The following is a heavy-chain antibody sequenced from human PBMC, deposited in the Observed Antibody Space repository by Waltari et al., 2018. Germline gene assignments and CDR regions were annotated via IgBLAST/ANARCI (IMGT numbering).Heavy chain of an antibody. CDR1: GYTFTTYW. CDR2: IYPGDSDT. V-gene: IGHV5-51*01. J-gene: IGHJ4*02. D-gene: IGHD4-17*01. Sequence: EVQLVQSGAELKKPGEPLKISCKGPGYTFTTYWIGWVGRMPGKDLEWMGIIYPGDSDTSYSPSFQGQVTISADKSISTAYLQWSSLKASDTAMYYCARQPTVTTRGDNYWGQGTLVTVSS. CDR3: ARQPTVTTRGDNY.